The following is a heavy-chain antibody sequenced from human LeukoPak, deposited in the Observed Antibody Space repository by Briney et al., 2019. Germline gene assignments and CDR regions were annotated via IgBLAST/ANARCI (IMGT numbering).Heavy chain of an antibody. CDR2: ISSSGGST. J-gene: IGHJ6*02. Sequence: GGSLRLSCAASGFTFSSYAMSWVRQAPGKGLEWVSGISSSGGSTDYADSVKGRFTISRDNSNNTLYLQMNSLRAEDTAVYYCAKDEAQITFGGVPFCMDVWGQGTTVTVSS. CDR1: GFTFSSYA. CDR3: AKDEAQITFGGVPFCMDV. V-gene: IGHV3-23*01. D-gene: IGHD3-16*01.